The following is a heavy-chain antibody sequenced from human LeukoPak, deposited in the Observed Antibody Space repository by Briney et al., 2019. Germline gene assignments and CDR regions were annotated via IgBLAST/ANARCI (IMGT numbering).Heavy chain of an antibody. CDR1: GGSISNTGDY. D-gene: IGHD3-22*01. V-gene: IGHV4-39*01. Sequence: SETLSLTCTVSGGSISNTGDYWGWIRQSPGKGLEWIGTISHSGTTHSNPSLTGRVTISADTSKNQFSLRLTSVTAAETAVYFCARHTSIIVINSWGQGTLVSVSS. J-gene: IGHJ4*02. CDR2: ISHSGTT. CDR3: ARHTSIIVINS.